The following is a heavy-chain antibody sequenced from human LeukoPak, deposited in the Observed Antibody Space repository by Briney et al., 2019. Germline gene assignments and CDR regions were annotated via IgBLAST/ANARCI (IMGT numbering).Heavy chain of an antibody. D-gene: IGHD3-9*01. Sequence: GGSLRLSCAASGFTFSSYGMHWVRQAPGKGLEWVAVISYDGSNKYYADSVKGRFTISRDNSKNTLYLQMNSLRAEDTAVYYCAKGALLTGYKGVDYWGQGTLVTVSS. V-gene: IGHV3-30*18. CDR3: AKGALLTGYKGVDY. CDR1: GFTFSSYG. CDR2: ISYDGSNK. J-gene: IGHJ4*02.